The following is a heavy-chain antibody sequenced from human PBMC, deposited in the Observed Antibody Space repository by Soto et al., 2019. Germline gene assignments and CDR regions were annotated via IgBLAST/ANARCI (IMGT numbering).Heavy chain of an antibody. CDR1: GFTFSSYG. J-gene: IGHJ4*02. D-gene: IGHD1-26*01. CDR3: AKVPYSGSYHFDS. V-gene: IGHV3-30*18. CDR2: ISYDGSNK. Sequence: QVQLVESGGGVVQPGRSLRLSCAASGFTFSSYGMHWVRQAPGKGLEWVAVISYDGSNKYYADSVKGRFTISRDNSKNTLYLQMNSLRAEDTAVYYCAKVPYSGSYHFDSWGQGTLVTVSS.